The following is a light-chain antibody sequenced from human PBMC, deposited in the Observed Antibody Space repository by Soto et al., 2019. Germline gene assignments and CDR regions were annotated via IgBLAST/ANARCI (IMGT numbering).Light chain of an antibody. CDR1: SSDVGGYNY. V-gene: IGLV2-14*03. CDR2: DVS. Sequence: QSALTQPASVSGSPGQPITISCTGTSSDVGGYNYVSWYQQHPGKAPKLIISDVSNRPSGVSNRFSGSKSGNTASLTISGLQAEDEADYYCNSYTSSSTHVFGTGTKVTVL. CDR3: NSYTSSSTHV. J-gene: IGLJ1*01.